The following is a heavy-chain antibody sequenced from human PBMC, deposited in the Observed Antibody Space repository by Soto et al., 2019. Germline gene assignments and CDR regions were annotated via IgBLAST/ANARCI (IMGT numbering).Heavy chain of an antibody. D-gene: IGHD2-15*01. CDR3: AAARADPGVYDY. CDR2: FDPEDGET. V-gene: IGHV1-24*01. J-gene: IGHJ4*02. CDR1: WYTLTELP. Sequence: SVEVSFKVSWYTLTELPMHWVRQAPGKGLEWMGGFDPEDGETIYAQNCQGRVTMTEDTAIDTAYMEQSSLRSEDTAVYCCAAARADPGVYDYWGQGTLVTVSS.